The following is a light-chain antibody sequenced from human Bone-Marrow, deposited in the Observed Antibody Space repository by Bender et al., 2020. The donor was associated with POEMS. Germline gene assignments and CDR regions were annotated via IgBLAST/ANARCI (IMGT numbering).Light chain of an antibody. J-gene: IGLJ3*02. V-gene: IGLV2-14*01. CDR2: EVT. Sequence: HSALTQPASVSGSPGQSVTISCTGSTNDIGSYNSVSWYQHHPGKAPKLIIYEVTFRPSGVSVRFSGSQSGNTASLTISGLQADEEADYYCCSYTTSNTWVFGGGTQVTVL. CDR3: CSYTTSNTWV. CDR1: TNDIGSYNS.